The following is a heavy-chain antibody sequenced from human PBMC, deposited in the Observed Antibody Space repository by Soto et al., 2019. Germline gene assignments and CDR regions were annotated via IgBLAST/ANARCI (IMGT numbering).Heavy chain of an antibody. D-gene: IGHD6-19*01. J-gene: IGHJ4*02. V-gene: IGHV3-33*01. CDR3: ARDVIAVSTGIDY. CDR1: GFTFSSYG. CDR2: IWYDGSNK. Sequence: PGGSLRLSCAASGFTFSSYGMHWVRQAPGKGLEWVAVIWYDGSNKYYADSVKGRFTISRDNSKNTLYLQMNSLRAEDTAVYYCARDVIAVSTGIDYWGQGTLVTVSS.